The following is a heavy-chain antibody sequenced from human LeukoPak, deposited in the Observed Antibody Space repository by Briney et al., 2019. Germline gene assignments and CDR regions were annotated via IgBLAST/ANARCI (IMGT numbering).Heavy chain of an antibody. V-gene: IGHV4-59*12. CDR1: GDSISHSY. CDR2: IYYTGTT. J-gene: IGHJ6*02. D-gene: IGHD5-18*01. CDR3: ARGRGYSYDYYYYGMDV. Sequence: SETLSLTCTVSGDSISHSYWSWLRQPPGKGLEWIGYIYYTGTTNYNPSLKSRVTISLDTSKNQFTLKLSSVTAADTAVYYCARGRGYSYDYYYYGMDVWGQGTTVTVSS.